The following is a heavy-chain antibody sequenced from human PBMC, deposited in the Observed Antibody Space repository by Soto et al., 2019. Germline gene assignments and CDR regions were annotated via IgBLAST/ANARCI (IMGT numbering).Heavy chain of an antibody. CDR1: GFTFSSYA. J-gene: IGHJ4*02. CDR2: ISGSGGST. CDR3: ARDRVAVAGKGGVDY. Sequence: EVQLLESGGGLVQPGGSLRLSCAASGFTFSSYAMSWVRQAPGKELEWVSAISGSGGSTYYADSVKGRFTISRDNSKNTLYLQMNSLRAEDTAVYYCARDRVAVAGKGGVDYWGQGTLVTVSS. D-gene: IGHD6-19*01. V-gene: IGHV3-23*01.